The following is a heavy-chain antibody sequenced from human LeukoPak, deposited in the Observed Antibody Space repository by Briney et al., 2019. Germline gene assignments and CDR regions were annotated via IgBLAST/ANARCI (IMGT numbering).Heavy chain of an antibody. J-gene: IGHJ4*02. CDR2: ISGSGGST. D-gene: IGHD3-22*01. CDR3: ASHHYYDSSGLDDYFDY. Sequence: GGSLRLSCAASGFTFSSYAMSWVRQAPGKGLEWVSAISGSGGSTYYADSVKGRFAISRDNSKNTLYLQMNSLRAEDTAVYYCASHHYYDSSGLDDYFDYWGQGTLVTVSS. V-gene: IGHV3-23*01. CDR1: GFTFSSYA.